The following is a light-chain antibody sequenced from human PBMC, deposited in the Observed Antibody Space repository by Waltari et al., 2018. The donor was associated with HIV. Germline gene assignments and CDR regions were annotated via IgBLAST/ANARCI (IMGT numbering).Light chain of an antibody. J-gene: IGKJ4*01. CDR3: QQRSDWPRST. CDR1: QSVSTY. V-gene: IGKV3-11*01. CDR2: DAS. Sequence: EIVLTQSPATLSLSPGERATLSCRASQSVSTYLAWYQQRPGQAPRLLLYDASSRATGIPARFSGSGSGTDFTLTISSLEPADFAVYYCQQRSDWPRSTFGGGTKVEIK.